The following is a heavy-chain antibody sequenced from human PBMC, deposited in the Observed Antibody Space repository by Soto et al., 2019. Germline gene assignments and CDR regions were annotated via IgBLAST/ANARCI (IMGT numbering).Heavy chain of an antibody. Sequence: GGSLRLSCAASGFTFSNYAMNWFRQAPGKGLEWVSGITGSSGRTFYTDSVKGRFTISRDNSKNTVYLQMNSVRADDTAVYYCAKEYTSTSRGSFDYWGQGALVTVSS. CDR3: AKEYTSTSRGSFDY. CDR1: GFTFSNYA. D-gene: IGHD1-26*01. V-gene: IGHV3-23*01. CDR2: ITGSSGRT. J-gene: IGHJ4*02.